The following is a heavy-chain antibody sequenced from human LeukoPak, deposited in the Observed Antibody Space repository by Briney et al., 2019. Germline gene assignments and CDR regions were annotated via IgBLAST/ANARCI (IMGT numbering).Heavy chain of an antibody. D-gene: IGHD5-12*01. Sequence: PETLSLTCTVSGGSISSYYWSWIRQPPGKGLEWIGYIYYSGSTNYNPSLKSRVTISVDTSKNQFSLKLSSVTAADTAVYYCARDSGYDQNFDYWGQGTLVTVSS. CDR1: GGSISSYY. CDR2: IYYSGST. CDR3: ARDSGYDQNFDY. V-gene: IGHV4-59*01. J-gene: IGHJ4*02.